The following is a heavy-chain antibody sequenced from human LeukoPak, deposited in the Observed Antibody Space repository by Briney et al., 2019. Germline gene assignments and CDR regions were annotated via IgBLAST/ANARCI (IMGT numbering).Heavy chain of an antibody. CDR1: GFTVSSNY. CDR2: IYSGGST. CDR3: ARARYSGSSLFDP. J-gene: IGHJ5*02. D-gene: IGHD1-26*01. Sequence: VGSLRLSCAASGFTVSSNYMSWVRQAPGKGLEWVSVIYSGGSTYYADSVKGRFTISRDNSKNTLYLQMNSLRAEDTAVYYCARARYSGSSLFDPWGQGTLVTVSS. V-gene: IGHV3-53*01.